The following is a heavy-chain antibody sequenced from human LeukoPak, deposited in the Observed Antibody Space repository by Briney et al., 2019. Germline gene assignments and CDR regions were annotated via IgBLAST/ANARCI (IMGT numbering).Heavy chain of an antibody. J-gene: IGHJ5*02. CDR2: IYTSGST. CDR3: ARGSGRLGPS. D-gene: IGHD3-16*01. CDR1: GGSISSGSYY. V-gene: IGHV4-61*02. Sequence: SQTLSLTCTVSGGSISSGSYYWSWIRQPAGKGLEWIGRIYTSGSTNYNPSLKSRVTISVDTSKNQFSLKLSSVTAADTAVYYCARGSGRLGPSWGQGTLVTVSS.